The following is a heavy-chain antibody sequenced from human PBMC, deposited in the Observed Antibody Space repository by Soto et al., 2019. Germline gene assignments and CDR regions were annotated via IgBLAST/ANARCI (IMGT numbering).Heavy chain of an antibody. CDR1: GYTLNEVA. CDR2: FDPDEAET. V-gene: IGHV1-24*01. D-gene: IGHD4-17*01. J-gene: IGHJ5*02. CDR3: TTYHGDYNFDH. Sequence: QVQLVQSGAEVKKPGASVKVSCKVSGYTLNEVAMHWVRQAPGKGLEWLGGFDPDEAETIYAQHFQGRVTMTEDTSTDTVYMEXSSLRSEDTALYFCTTYHGDYNFDHWGQGTLVTVSS.